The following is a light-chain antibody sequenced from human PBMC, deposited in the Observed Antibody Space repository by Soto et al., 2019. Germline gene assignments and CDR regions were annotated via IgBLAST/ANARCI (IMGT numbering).Light chain of an antibody. Sequence: SYELTQSPSVSVAPEKTATITCWGNNIGNKRVHWYRQKPGQAPVLLISYDSDRPSGIPERFSGSNSGNTATLTISRVEAGDEADYYCQVWDIMTDNYVFGSGTKLTVL. J-gene: IGLJ1*01. CDR3: QVWDIMTDNYV. CDR1: NIGNKR. V-gene: IGLV3-21*04. CDR2: YDS.